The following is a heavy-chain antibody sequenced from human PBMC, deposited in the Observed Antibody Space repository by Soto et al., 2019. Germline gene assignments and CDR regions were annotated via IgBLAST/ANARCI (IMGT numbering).Heavy chain of an antibody. Sequence: GGSLRLSCAASVFTFSSYAMNWVRQAPGKGLEWVSSISSSSSYIYYADSVKGRFTISRDNAKNSLYLQMNSLRAEDTAVYYCARDLDYYDSSGYYYNWFDPWGQGTLVTVS. CDR2: ISSSSSYI. CDR3: ARDLDYYDSSGYYYNWFDP. J-gene: IGHJ5*02. D-gene: IGHD3-22*01. V-gene: IGHV3-21*01. CDR1: VFTFSSYA.